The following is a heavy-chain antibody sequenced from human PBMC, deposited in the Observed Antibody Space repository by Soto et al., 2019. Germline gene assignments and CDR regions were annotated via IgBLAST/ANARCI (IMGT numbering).Heavy chain of an antibody. Sequence: SLRLACAASGFTFSSYGMHWVRQAPGKGLEWVAVIWYDGSNKYYTDSVKGRFTISRDNSKNALYLQMNSLRAEDTAVYYCAREGSIAARPQSQNWFDPWGQGTLVTVSS. J-gene: IGHJ5*02. D-gene: IGHD6-6*01. CDR1: GFTFSSYG. V-gene: IGHV3-33*01. CDR3: AREGSIAARPQSQNWFDP. CDR2: IWYDGSNK.